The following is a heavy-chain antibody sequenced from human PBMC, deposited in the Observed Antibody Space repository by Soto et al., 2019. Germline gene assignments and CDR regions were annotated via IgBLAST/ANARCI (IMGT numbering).Heavy chain of an antibody. CDR1: GYSFTSYW. CDR3: ARRGTGYYCGSSGYYSDAFDI. CDR2: IYPGDSDT. Sequence: SLKISCKGSGYSFTSYWIGWVRQMPGKGLEWMGIIYPGDSDTRYSPSFQGQVTISADKSVSTAYLQWSSLKASDTAMYYCARRGTGYYCGSSGYYSDAFDIWGQGTMVTVSS. J-gene: IGHJ3*02. D-gene: IGHD3-22*01. V-gene: IGHV5-51*01.